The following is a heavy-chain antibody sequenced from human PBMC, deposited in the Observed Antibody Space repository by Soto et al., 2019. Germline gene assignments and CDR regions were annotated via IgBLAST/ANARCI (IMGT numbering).Heavy chain of an antibody. D-gene: IGHD3-3*01. Sequence: QVQLVQSRAEVKKSGASVKVSCKASGYTFTDYHMHWVRQAPGQGLEWMGWITPDSGDTKYAQKFQGRVTMTRDTSISTVYMELTSLTSDDTAVYFCARDRVGFAVVTPAHWGQGTLVSVSS. J-gene: IGHJ4*02. CDR3: ARDRVGFAVVTPAH. CDR2: ITPDSGDT. CDR1: GYTFTDYH. V-gene: IGHV1-2*02.